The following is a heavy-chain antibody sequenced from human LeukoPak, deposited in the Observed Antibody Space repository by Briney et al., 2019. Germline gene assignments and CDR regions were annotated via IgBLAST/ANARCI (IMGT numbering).Heavy chain of an antibody. CDR2: INHRGST. CDR1: GGSFSGHF. V-gene: IGHV4-34*01. D-gene: IGHD3-22*01. CDR3: ARGSIYYGDSSAYFDY. Sequence: SETLSLTCSVYGGSFSGHFWTYIRQPPGKGLEWIGEINHRGSTSYNPSLKSRVTISRDTSKNQFSLRLTSVTAADTAVYYCARGSIYYGDSSAYFDYWGQGSLVTVSS. J-gene: IGHJ4*02.